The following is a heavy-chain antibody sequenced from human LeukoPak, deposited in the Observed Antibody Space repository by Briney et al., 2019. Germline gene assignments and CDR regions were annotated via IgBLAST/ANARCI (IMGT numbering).Heavy chain of an antibody. CDR2: TYYRSKWYN. Sequence: SQTLSLTCAISGDSVSSNSAAWNWIRQSPSRGLEWLGRTYYRSKWYNDYAVSVESRININADTSKNQFSLQLNSVTPEDTAVYYCARVTAVTGKRIWFDPWGQGTLVTVTS. V-gene: IGHV6-1*01. CDR1: GDSVSSNSAA. D-gene: IGHD6-19*01. J-gene: IGHJ5*02. CDR3: ARVTAVTGKRIWFDP.